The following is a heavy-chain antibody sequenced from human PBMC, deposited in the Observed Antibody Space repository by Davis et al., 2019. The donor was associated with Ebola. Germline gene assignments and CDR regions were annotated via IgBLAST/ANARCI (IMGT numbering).Heavy chain of an antibody. CDR1: GYTFTNYG. CDR3: ASRIKVVAATDDAFDI. Sequence: AASVKVSCKASGYTFTNYGITWVRQAPGQGLEWMGWINPHNGNTNYAQNVQGRVTMTTDTSTSTAYMELRSLRSDDTAVYYCASRIKVVAATDDAFDIWGQGTMVTVSS. V-gene: IGHV1-18*04. D-gene: IGHD2-15*01. J-gene: IGHJ3*02. CDR2: INPHNGNT.